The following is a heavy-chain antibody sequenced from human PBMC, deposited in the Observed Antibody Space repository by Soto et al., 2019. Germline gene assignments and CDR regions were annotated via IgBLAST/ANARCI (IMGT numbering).Heavy chain of an antibody. CDR2: INPNSGGT. CDR3: ASDRTTVVTAGALFTFDY. D-gene: IGHD4-17*01. Sequence: GTSVKVSCKASGYTFTGYYMHWVRQAPGQGLEWMGWINPNSGGTNYAQKFQGWVTMTRDTSISTAYMELSRLRSDDTAVYYCASDRTTVVTAGALFTFDYWGQGTLVTVSS. J-gene: IGHJ4*02. V-gene: IGHV1-2*04. CDR1: GYTFTGYY.